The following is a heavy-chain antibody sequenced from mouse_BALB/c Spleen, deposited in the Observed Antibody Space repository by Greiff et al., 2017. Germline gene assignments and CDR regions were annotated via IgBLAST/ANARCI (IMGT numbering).Heavy chain of an antibody. CDR2: ISSGGSYT. CDR3: ARQGITFAY. Sequence: DVKLVESGGDLVKPGGSLKLSCAASGFTFSSYGMSWVRQTPDKRLEWVATISSGGSYTYYPDSVKGRFTISRDNAKNTLYLQMSSLKSEDTAMYYCARQGITFAYWGQGTLVTVSA. J-gene: IGHJ3*01. V-gene: IGHV5-6*02. CDR1: GFTFSSYG. D-gene: IGHD2-4*01.